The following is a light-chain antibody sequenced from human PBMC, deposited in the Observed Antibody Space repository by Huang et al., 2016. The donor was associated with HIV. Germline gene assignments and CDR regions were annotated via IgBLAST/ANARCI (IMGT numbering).Light chain of an antibody. J-gene: IGKJ1*01. Sequence: EIVMTRSPATLSVSPGERATLSCRASQSVSSRLAWYQQKPGQAPRLLIYGASTRATGIPARFSGSGSGTEFTLTISSLQSEDFAVYYCQQYNNWPPWTFGQGTKVEIK. CDR3: QQYNNWPPWT. CDR2: GAS. CDR1: QSVSSR. V-gene: IGKV3-15*01.